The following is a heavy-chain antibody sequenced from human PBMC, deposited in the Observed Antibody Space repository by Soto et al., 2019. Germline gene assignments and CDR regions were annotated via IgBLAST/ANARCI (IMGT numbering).Heavy chain of an antibody. D-gene: IGHD3-22*01. J-gene: IGHJ4*02. CDR2: IIPIFGTA. Sequence: SVKVSCKASGGIFSNYSINRVRQAPGQGLDCMGGIIPIFGTANYAQKFQGRVTITADESTSTAYMELSSLRSEDTAVYYCARYRGHYYDSTDYFDSWGQGTLVTVSS. CDR1: GGIFSNYS. CDR3: ARYRGHYYDSTDYFDS. V-gene: IGHV1-69*13.